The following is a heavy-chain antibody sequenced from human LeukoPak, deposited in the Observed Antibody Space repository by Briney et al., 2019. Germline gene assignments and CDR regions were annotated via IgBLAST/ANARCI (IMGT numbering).Heavy chain of an antibody. J-gene: IGHJ4*02. CDR3: ARQDYSDSSGYYPFDY. D-gene: IGHD3-22*01. V-gene: IGHV4-39*01. CDR1: GGSISSSTYS. CDR2: ISYSGST. Sequence: SETLSLTCTVSGGSISSSTYSWGWIRQPPGKGLEWIGSISYSGSTYYNPSLKSRVTISVDTSKIQFSLKLSSVTAADTAVYYCARQDYSDSSGYYPFDYWGQGTLVTVSS.